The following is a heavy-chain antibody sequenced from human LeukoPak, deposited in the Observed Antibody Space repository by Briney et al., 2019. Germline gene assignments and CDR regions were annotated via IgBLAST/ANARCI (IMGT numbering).Heavy chain of an antibody. CDR2: IIPIFGST. CDR3: ARGYDVGDYVPYTY. D-gene: IGHD4-17*01. Sequence: ASVKVSFKVSGGTFSSFTISWVGQAPGQGLEWMGGIIPIFGSTNYAQKFQGRVTNTADDSTSTAYMEVTSLTSDDTAVYYCARGYDVGDYVPYTYWGQGTLVIVSS. V-gene: IGHV1-69*01. CDR1: GGTFSSFT. J-gene: IGHJ4*02.